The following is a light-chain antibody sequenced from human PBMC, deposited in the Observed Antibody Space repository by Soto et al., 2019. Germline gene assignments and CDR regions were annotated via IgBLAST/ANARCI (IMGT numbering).Light chain of an antibody. V-gene: IGKV4-1*01. CDR1: QSLLSNSKNRNH. CDR3: QQYYTTPRT. CDR2: WAS. Sequence: DIVMTQSPDSLAVSLGERATINCKSSQSLLSNSKNRNHLAWYQQKPGQPPKLLIYWASTRESGVPERFSGSGSGTDFTLTVSSLQAEDVAVYYCQQYYTTPRTFGQGTKLEIK. J-gene: IGKJ2*01.